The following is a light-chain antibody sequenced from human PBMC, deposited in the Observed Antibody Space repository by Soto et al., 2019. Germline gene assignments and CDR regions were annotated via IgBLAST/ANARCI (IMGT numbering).Light chain of an antibody. V-gene: IGKV3D-15*01. CDR3: QQHCIWLPT. CDR1: QSVSSY. CDR2: GAS. J-gene: IGKJ1*01. Sequence: RASQSVSSYLAWYQQEPGQARRVLIYGASIRATGIPDRFSGSGSETAFTLPISRLESGDFTASDCQQHCIWLPTFRQGTKVDI.